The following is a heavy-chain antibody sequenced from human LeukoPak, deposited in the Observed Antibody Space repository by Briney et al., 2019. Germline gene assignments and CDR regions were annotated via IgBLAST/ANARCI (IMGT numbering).Heavy chain of an antibody. Sequence: GGSLRLSCAASGYSVSKTYMTWVRQAPGKGLEWVSTIYIDARTYYADSVKGRFTLSRDYSKNTLYLQMNSLRAEDTAVYYCAKAPPRAFDIWGQGTMVTVSS. CDR3: AKAPPRAFDI. CDR2: IYIDART. CDR1: GYSVSKTY. V-gene: IGHV3-66*02. J-gene: IGHJ3*02.